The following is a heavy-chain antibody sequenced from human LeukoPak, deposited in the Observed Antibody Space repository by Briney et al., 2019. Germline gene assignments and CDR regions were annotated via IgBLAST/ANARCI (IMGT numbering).Heavy chain of an antibody. V-gene: IGHV1-8*03. CDR2: MNPNSGNT. CDR1: GYTFTGYY. D-gene: IGHD6-13*01. CDR3: ARDFGAPPSWYLGY. J-gene: IGHJ4*02. Sequence: ASVKVSCKASGYTFTGYYMHWVRQAPGQGLEWMGWMNPNSGNTGYAQKFQGRVTITRNTSISTAYMELSSLRSDDTAVYYCARDFGAPPSWYLGYWGQGTLVTVSS.